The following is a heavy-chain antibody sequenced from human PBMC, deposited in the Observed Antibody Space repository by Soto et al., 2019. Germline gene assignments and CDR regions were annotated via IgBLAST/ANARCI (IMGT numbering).Heavy chain of an antibody. CDR3: ASDWRNLAFDP. Sequence: EVQLVESGGGLVQPGGSLRLSCVASGFTFSGFWMHWVRQAPGEGRVWVSRINSDGSSTDYADSVKGRFTISRDNAKNTLYLQMNSLRAEDTAVYSCASDWRNLAFDPWGQGTLVTVSS. CDR2: INSDGSST. CDR1: GFTFSGFW. J-gene: IGHJ5*02. V-gene: IGHV3-74*01. D-gene: IGHD1-1*01.